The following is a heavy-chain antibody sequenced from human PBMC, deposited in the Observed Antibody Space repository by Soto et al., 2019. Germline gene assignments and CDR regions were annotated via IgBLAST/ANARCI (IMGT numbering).Heavy chain of an antibody. CDR3: ARLRGRAARPIFDY. D-gene: IGHD6-6*01. Sequence: SETLSLTCTVSGGSISSYYWSWIRQPPGKGLEWIGYIYYSGSTNYNPSLKSRVTISVDTSKNQFSLKLSSVTAADTAVYYCARLRGRAARPIFDYWGQGTLVTVSS. CDR1: GGSISSYY. V-gene: IGHV4-59*08. CDR2: IYYSGST. J-gene: IGHJ4*02.